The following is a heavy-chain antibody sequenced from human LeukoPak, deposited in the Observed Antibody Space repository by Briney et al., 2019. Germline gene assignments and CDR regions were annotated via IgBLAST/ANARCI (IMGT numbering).Heavy chain of an antibody. V-gene: IGHV3-74*03. Sequence: GGSLRLSCAASGFTFSTYWKHWVRQAPGKGLVWVSRIKSDGSSIMYADSVRGRFTISRDNAKNTLYLQMNSLRAEDTAVYYCARDLDYGGRSNFDHWGQGTLVTVSS. CDR2: IKSDGSSI. CDR3: ARDLDYGGRSNFDH. J-gene: IGHJ4*02. D-gene: IGHD4-23*01. CDR1: GFTFSTYW.